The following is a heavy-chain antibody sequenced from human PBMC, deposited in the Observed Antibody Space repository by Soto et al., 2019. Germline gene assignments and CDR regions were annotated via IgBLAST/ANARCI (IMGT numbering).Heavy chain of an antibody. D-gene: IGHD3-22*01. CDR1: GGSISSSSYY. CDR2: IYYSGST. Sequence: LSLTYTDSGGSISSSSYYWGWIRQPPGKGLEWIGSIYYSGSTYYNPSLKSRVTISVDTTKNQFSLKLSSVTAADTAVYYCARHDCGNSIIVVLSLFVSWSKRTPVPV. J-gene: IGHJ5*01. CDR3: ARHDCGNSIIVVLSLFVS. V-gene: IGHV4-39*01.